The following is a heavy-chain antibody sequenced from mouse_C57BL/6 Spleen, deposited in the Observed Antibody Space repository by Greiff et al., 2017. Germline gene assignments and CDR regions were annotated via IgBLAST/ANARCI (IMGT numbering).Heavy chain of an antibody. J-gene: IGHJ4*01. CDR3: VRQSGYDEAMDY. CDR2: IRSKSNNYAT. V-gene: IGHV10-1*01. D-gene: IGHD2-2*01. Sequence: DVKLVESGGGLVQPKGSLKLSCAASGFSFNTYAMNWVRQAPGKGLEWVARIRSKSNNYATYYADSVKDRFTISRDDSESMLYLQMNNLKTEDTAMYYCVRQSGYDEAMDYWGQGTSVTVSS. CDR1: GFSFNTYA.